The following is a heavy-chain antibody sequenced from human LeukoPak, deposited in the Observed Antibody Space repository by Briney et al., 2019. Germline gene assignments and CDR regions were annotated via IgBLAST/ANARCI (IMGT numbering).Heavy chain of an antibody. D-gene: IGHD3-10*01. V-gene: IGHV3-66*01. CDR1: GFTVSSNY. CDR3: AKEESGWFGELLGDYFDY. J-gene: IGHJ4*02. Sequence: GGSLRLSCAASGFTVSSNYMSWVRQAPGKRLEWVSVIYSCGSTYYADSVKGRFTISRDNSKNTLYLQMNSLRAEDTAVYYCAKEESGWFGELLGDYFDYWGQGTLVTVSS. CDR2: IYSCGST.